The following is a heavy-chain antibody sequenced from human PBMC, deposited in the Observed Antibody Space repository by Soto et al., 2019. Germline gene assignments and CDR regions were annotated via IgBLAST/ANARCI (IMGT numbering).Heavy chain of an antibody. J-gene: IGHJ4*02. CDR1: GFNVSSYV. Sequence: QVQLVESGGGVVQPGRSLRLSCAAYGFNVSSYVMHWVRQAPGKGLEWVGVIWYDGHNNNYGDSVKGRFTISRDNSKSTLYLPINILRAGDTAVYYCGRDDSSVYDYLDWWGQGSLFTVSS. CDR3: GRDDSSVYDYLDW. CDR2: IWYDGHNN. D-gene: IGHD3-22*01. V-gene: IGHV3-33*01.